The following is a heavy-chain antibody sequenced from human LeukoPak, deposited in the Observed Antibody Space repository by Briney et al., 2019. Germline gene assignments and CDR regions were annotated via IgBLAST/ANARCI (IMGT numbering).Heavy chain of an antibody. CDR3: ARDNMVSAFGGVTYFDY. J-gene: IGHJ4*02. D-gene: IGHD3-16*01. CDR1: GYTFTGYY. Sequence: ASVKVSCKASGYTFTGYYMHWVRQAPGQGLEWMGWINPNSGGTNYAQKFQGRVTITADESTSTAYMELSSLRSEDTAVYYCARDNMVSAFGGVTYFDYWGQGTLVTVSS. V-gene: IGHV1-2*02. CDR2: INPNSGGT.